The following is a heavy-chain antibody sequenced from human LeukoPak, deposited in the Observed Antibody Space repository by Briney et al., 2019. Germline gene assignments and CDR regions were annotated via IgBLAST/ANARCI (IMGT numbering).Heavy chain of an antibody. Sequence: GGSLRLSCAASGFTFSSYVMSWVRQAPGKGLEWVSTISSSGGSTYYGDSVKGRFTISRDNSKNTLYLQMNSLGAEDTAVYYCARGNRIAVAGTFDYWGQGTLVTVSS. V-gene: IGHV3-23*01. D-gene: IGHD6-19*01. CDR2: ISSSGGST. J-gene: IGHJ4*02. CDR3: ARGNRIAVAGTFDY. CDR1: GFTFSSYV.